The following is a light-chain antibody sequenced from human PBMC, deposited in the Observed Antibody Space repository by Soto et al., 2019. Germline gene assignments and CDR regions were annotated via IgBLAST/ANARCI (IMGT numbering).Light chain of an antibody. CDR3: QQRSGWPWT. J-gene: IGKJ1*01. CDR2: DVS. Sequence: EIVMTQSPATLSVSPGARATLSCRASQSVSNYLAWYQQKPGQAHRLLVYDVSNRATGIPARFSGGGSGTDFTLTISNLEPEDFAVYYCQQRSGWPWTFGQGTKVDIK. CDR1: QSVSNY. V-gene: IGKV3-11*01.